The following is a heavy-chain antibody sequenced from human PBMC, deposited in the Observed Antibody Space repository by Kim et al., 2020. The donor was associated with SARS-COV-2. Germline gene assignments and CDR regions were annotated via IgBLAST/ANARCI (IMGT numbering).Heavy chain of an antibody. CDR1: GGSISSYY. J-gene: IGHJ3*02. Sequence: SETLSLTCTVSGGSISSYYWSWIRQPPGKGLEWIGYIYYSGSTNYNPSLKSRVTISVDTSKNQFSLTLSSVTAADTAVYYCASSYCSSTSCYLAFDIWGQGTMVTVCS. D-gene: IGHD2-2*01. CDR3: ASSYCSSTSCYLAFDI. CDR2: IYYSGST. V-gene: IGHV4-59*01.